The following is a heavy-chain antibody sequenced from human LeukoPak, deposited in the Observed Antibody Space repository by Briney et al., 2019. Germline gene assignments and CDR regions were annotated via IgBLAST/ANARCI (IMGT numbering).Heavy chain of an antibody. CDR1: GFTFSSYW. V-gene: IGHV3-7*01. J-gene: IGHJ6*02. D-gene: IGHD3-3*01. CDR3: ARDRLDYDFWSGSLGEYYYGMDV. Sequence: GGSLRLSCAASGFTFSSYWMSWVRQAPGKGLEWVANIKQDGSEKYYVDSVKGRFTISRDNAKNSLYLQMNSLRAEDTAVYYCARDRLDYDFWSGSLGEYYYGMDVWGQGTTVTVSS. CDR2: IKQDGSEK.